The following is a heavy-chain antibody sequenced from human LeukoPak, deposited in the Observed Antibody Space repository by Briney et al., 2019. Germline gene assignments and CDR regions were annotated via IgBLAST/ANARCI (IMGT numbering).Heavy chain of an antibody. CDR3: IRGGIRVSGIDAFDI. D-gene: IGHD5/OR15-5a*01. J-gene: IGHJ3*02. V-gene: IGHV3-13*01. CDR2: IGIGDDT. Sequence: GGSLRLSCAASGFTFRDYDMHWVRQVPGRGLEWVSAIGIGDDTHYPDSVKGRFTISRENAKNSLYLQMNTLRDGDTAVYYCIRGGIRVSGIDAFDIWGQGTMVTVSS. CDR1: GFTFRDYD.